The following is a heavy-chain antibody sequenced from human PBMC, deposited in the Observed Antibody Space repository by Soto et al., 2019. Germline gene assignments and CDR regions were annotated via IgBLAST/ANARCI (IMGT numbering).Heavy chain of an antibody. Sequence: GGSLRLSCAASGFTFSSYAMSWVRQAPGKGLEWVSGISGSGGITHYAESVKGRFTTSRDNSKSTLYLQMNSLRAEDTAVYYCAKDRYDSSGYYYDGFDYWGQGTLVTVSS. J-gene: IGHJ4*02. CDR2: ISGSGGIT. V-gene: IGHV3-23*01. D-gene: IGHD3-22*01. CDR3: AKDRYDSSGYYYDGFDY. CDR1: GFTFSSYA.